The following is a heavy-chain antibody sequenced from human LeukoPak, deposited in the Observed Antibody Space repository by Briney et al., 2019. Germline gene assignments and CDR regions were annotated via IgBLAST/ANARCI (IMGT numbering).Heavy chain of an antibody. D-gene: IGHD6-19*01. CDR1: GFIFNNYA. CDR2: ISGGGGST. CDR3: AKGLGSGWYLFEY. Sequence: GGSLRLSCAGSGFIFNNYAMHWVRQPPGKGLEWVSAISGGGGSTYYADSVKGRFTISRDDSKNTLYVQMNSLRAEDTAVYYCAKGLGSGWYLFEYWGQGTLVTVSS. V-gene: IGHV3-23*01. J-gene: IGHJ4*02.